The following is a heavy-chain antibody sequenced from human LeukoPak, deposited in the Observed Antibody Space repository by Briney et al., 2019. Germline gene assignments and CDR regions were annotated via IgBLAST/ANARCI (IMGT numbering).Heavy chain of an antibody. CDR1: GGSFNGYY. Sequence: SETLSLTCAVYGGSFNGYYWSWVRQTPGKGLEWIGEINRSGTTNYNPSLGSRVSMSVDTSKSQVSLRLTSVTAADTAIFYCARGRFGNPLQLQPRRPFDLWGQGTAVIVPP. CDR2: INRSGTT. CDR3: ARGRFGNPLQLQPRRPFDL. D-gene: IGHD1-1*01. J-gene: IGHJ3*01. V-gene: IGHV4-34*01.